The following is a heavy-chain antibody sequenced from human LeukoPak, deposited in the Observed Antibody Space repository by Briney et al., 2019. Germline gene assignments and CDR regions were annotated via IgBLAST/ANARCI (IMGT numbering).Heavy chain of an antibody. CDR1: GYSISSGYY. CDR2: LYHSGST. J-gene: IGHJ4*02. D-gene: IGHD5-24*01. V-gene: IGHV4-38-2*02. Sequence: PSETLSLTCTVSGYSISSGYYWGWVRQPPGKGLEWIGSLYHSGSTYYNPSLKSRVTISVDTSKNQVSLKLSSVSAADTAVYYCARMIWLQSADFDYWGQGTLVTVSS. CDR3: ARMIWLQSADFDY.